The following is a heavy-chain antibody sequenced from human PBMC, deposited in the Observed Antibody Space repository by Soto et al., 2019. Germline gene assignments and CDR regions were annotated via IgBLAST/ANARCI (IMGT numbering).Heavy chain of an antibody. Sequence: QVLLVQSGAEVKKPGSSVKVSCKVSGGSFRRYAISWGRQAPGQGLEWMGVIIPILGSPNYAQKFQDRVTIIADESTSTTYMELSSLRSEDAAVYYCASRESVDAVDIWGQGTMVTVSS. CDR1: GGSFRRYA. V-gene: IGHV1-69*01. J-gene: IGHJ3*02. D-gene: IGHD1-26*01. CDR3: ASRESVDAVDI. CDR2: IIPILGSP.